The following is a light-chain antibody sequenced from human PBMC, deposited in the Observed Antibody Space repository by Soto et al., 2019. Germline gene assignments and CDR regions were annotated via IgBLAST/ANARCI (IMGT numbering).Light chain of an antibody. V-gene: IGLV2-14*03. CDR3: SSYANTNTEV. Sequence: QSALTQPASLTGSPGQSMTISCTEASRDVGSYDYVSWYQQHPGKAPKLVIFDVKNRPSGVSNRSSGSKSGNTASLTISGLQAEDEADYYCSSYANTNTEVFGTGTKVTGL. CDR1: SRDVGSYDY. J-gene: IGLJ1*01. CDR2: DVK.